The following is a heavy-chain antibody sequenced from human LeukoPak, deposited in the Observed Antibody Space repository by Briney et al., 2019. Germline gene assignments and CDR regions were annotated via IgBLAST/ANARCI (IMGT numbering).Heavy chain of an antibody. V-gene: IGHV3-21*01. CDR3: ARDRGGNWNYASDY. CDR2: ISSSGTYI. CDR1: GFTFSSYS. J-gene: IGHJ4*02. Sequence: GGSLRLVCAASGFTFSSYSMNWVRQAPGKGLEWVSSISSSGTYIYYADSVKGRFIISRDNAKNSLYLQMNSLRAEDTAVYYCARDRGGNWNYASDYWGQGTLVTVSS. D-gene: IGHD1-7*01.